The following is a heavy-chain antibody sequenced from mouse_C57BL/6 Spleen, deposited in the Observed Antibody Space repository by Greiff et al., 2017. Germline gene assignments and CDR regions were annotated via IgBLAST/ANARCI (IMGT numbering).Heavy chain of an antibody. Sequence: QVQLQQSGAELVRPGASVKLSCKASGYTFTDYYINWVKQRPGQGLEWIARIYPGSGNTYYNEKFKGKATLTAEKSSSTAYMQLSSLTSEDSAVYCCAYYYGSSWYFDVWGTGTTVTVSS. V-gene: IGHV1-76*01. CDR3: AYYYGSSWYFDV. D-gene: IGHD1-1*01. CDR2: IYPGSGNT. J-gene: IGHJ1*03. CDR1: GYTFTDYY.